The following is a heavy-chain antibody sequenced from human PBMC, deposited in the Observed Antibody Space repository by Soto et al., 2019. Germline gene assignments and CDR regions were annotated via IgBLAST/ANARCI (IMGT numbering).Heavy chain of an antibody. D-gene: IGHD3-9*01. Sequence: SETLSLTCTVSGGSISSYYWSWIRQPPGKALERIRYIYYSGSTNYNPSLKSRVTISVDTSKNQFSLKLSSVTAADTAVYYCARGGFSPDILTGYYILNYYGMDVWGQGTTVTVSS. V-gene: IGHV4-59*01. J-gene: IGHJ6*02. CDR3: ARGGFSPDILTGYYILNYYGMDV. CDR2: IYYSGST. CDR1: GGSISSYY.